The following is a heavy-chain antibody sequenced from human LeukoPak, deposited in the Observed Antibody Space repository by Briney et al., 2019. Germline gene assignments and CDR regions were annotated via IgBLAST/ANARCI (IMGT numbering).Heavy chain of an antibody. Sequence: GGSLRLSCAASGFTFSTYSMNWVRQAPGKGLEWVSYISSLSGTIYYADSVKGRFTISRDNAKNSLYLQMNSLRAEDTAVYYCARVDGITGTADFDYWGQGTLVTVSS. CDR3: ARVDGITGTADFDY. CDR1: GFTFSTYS. V-gene: IGHV3-48*01. J-gene: IGHJ4*02. D-gene: IGHD1-20*01. CDR2: ISSLSGTI.